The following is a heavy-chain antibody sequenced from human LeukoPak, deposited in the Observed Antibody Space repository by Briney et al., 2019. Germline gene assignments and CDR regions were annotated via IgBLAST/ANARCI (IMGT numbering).Heavy chain of an antibody. CDR1: GGSISSSSYY. Sequence: SETLSLTCTVSGGSISSSSYYWGWIRQPPGKGREWIGSIYYSGSTYYNPSLKSRVTISVDTSKNQFSLKLSSVTAADTAVYYCARERGYSGYDDYWGQGTLVTVSS. V-gene: IGHV4-39*02. CDR2: IYYSGST. CDR3: ARERGYSGYDDY. J-gene: IGHJ4*02. D-gene: IGHD5-12*01.